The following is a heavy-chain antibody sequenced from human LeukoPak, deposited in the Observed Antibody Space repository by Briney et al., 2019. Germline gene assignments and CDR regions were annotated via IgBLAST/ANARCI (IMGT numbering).Heavy chain of an antibody. J-gene: IGHJ4*02. D-gene: IGHD6-19*01. Sequence: GGSLRLSCAASRFTFSNYCMSWVRQAPGKGLEWVANIRQDASGKYYVESVKGRFTISRDNAKNSLHLQMNRLRAEHTAVYYCGGGGGWYATFTCFDYWGQGTLVTVSS. V-gene: IGHV3-7*01. CDR3: GGGGGWYATFTCFDY. CDR2: IRQDASGK. CDR1: RFTFSNYC.